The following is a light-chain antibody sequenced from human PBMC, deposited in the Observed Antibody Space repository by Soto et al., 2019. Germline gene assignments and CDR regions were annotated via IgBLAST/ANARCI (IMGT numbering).Light chain of an antibody. J-gene: IGLJ2*01. CDR3: QVWDSTPEFVV. CDR2: DDS. CDR1: NIGAKS. Sequence: SYELTQPPSVSVAPGQTARLTCGGNNIGAKSVHWYQQNPGQAPVLVVYDDSRRPSGIPERFSGSNSGNTATLTISRAEAGDEADYYCQVWDSTPEFVVFGGGTKLTVL. V-gene: IGLV3-21*02.